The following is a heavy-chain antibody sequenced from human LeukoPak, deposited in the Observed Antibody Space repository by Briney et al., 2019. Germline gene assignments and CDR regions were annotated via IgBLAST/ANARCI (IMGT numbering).Heavy chain of an antibody. CDR2: INPSGGST. D-gene: IGHD3-16*01. J-gene: IGHJ4*02. Sequence: ASVKVSCKASGYTFTSYYMHWVRQAPGQGLDWMGIINPSGGSTSYAQKFQGRVTMTRDMSTSTVYMELSSLRSEDTAVYYCAGGTTAETIRIDYWGQGTLVTVSS. V-gene: IGHV1-46*01. CDR3: AGGTTAETIRIDY. CDR1: GYTFTSYY.